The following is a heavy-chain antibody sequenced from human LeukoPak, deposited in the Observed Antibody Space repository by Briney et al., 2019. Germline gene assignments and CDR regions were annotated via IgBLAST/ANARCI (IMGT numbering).Heavy chain of an antibody. Sequence: PGGSLRLSCTVSGFTVSSDSMSWVRQAPGKGLEWVSYISSSGSTIYYADSVKGRFTISRDNAKNSLYLQMNSLRAEDTAVYYCARWGEGDTYYFDYWGQGTLVTVSS. V-gene: IGHV3-48*04. CDR1: GFTVSSDS. CDR2: ISSSGSTI. J-gene: IGHJ4*02. D-gene: IGHD3-10*01. CDR3: ARWGEGDTYYFDY.